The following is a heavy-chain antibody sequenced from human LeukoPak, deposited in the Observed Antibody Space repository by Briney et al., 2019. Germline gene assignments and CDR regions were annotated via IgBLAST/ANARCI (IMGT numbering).Heavy chain of an antibody. J-gene: IGHJ5*02. CDR3: ASGSVPVLRYFDWLTRYNWFDP. CDR1: GGSISSGSYY. D-gene: IGHD3-9*01. Sequence: SQTLSLTCTVSGGSISSGSYYWSWIRQPAGKGLEWIGRIYTSGSTNYNPSLKSRVTISVDTSKNQFSLKLSSVTAADTAVYYCASGSVPVLRYFDWLTRYNWFDPWGQGTLVTVSS. V-gene: IGHV4-61*02. CDR2: IYTSGST.